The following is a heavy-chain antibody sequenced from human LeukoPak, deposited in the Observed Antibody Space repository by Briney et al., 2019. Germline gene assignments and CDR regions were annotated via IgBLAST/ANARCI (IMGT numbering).Heavy chain of an antibody. D-gene: IGHD3-22*01. CDR2: IIPILGIA. CDR3: ARSGYYYGDAFDI. V-gene: IGHV1-69*02. Sequence: ASVKVSCKASGGTFSSYTISWVRQAPGQGLEWMGRIIPILGIANYAQKFQGRVTITADKSTSTAYMELSSLGSEDTAVYYCARSGYYYGDAFDIWGQGTMVTVSS. J-gene: IGHJ3*02. CDR1: GGTFSSYT.